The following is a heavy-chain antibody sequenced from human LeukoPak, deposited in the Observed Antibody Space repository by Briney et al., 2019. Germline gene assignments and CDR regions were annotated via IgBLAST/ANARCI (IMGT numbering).Heavy chain of an antibody. D-gene: IGHD4-17*01. Sequence: SQTLSLTCAVSGGSISNGDHYWSWTRQPPGKGLGWIGYIYYSGSAYYNPSLQSRVTISVDTSKNQFSLKLSSVTAADTAVYYCAKYGDYPFDYWGQGTLVTVSS. J-gene: IGHJ4*02. CDR1: GGSISNGDHY. V-gene: IGHV4-30-4*01. CDR2: IYYSGSA. CDR3: AKYGDYPFDY.